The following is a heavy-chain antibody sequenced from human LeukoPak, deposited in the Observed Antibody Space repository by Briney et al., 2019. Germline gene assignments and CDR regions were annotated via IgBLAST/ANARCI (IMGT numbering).Heavy chain of an antibody. CDR1: GFTFDDYA. CDR2: ISWNSGSI. Sequence: GGSLRLSCAASGFTFDDYAMHWVRQAPGKGLEWVSGISWNSGSIGYADSVKGRFTISRDNAKNSLYLQMNSLRAEDTALYYCAKGHGSGSYYKGYYFDYWGQGTLVTVSS. D-gene: IGHD3-10*01. V-gene: IGHV3-9*01. CDR3: AKGHGSGSYYKGYYFDY. J-gene: IGHJ4*02.